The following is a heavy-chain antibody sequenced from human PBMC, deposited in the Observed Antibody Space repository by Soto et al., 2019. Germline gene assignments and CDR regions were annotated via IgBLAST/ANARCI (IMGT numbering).Heavy chain of an antibody. CDR1: GNTFATHW. J-gene: IGHJ4*02. V-gene: IGHV5-51*01. D-gene: IGHD3-9*01. CDR3: ARLELTGLDN. Sequence: XDSLKVSWKCSGNTFATHWIALVRQMPGKGLEWMGIIYPGDSDTRYSPSFQGQVTISADKSFSTAYLQWSSLKASDTAIYFCARLELTGLDNWGQRTPVTVSS. CDR2: IYPGDSDT.